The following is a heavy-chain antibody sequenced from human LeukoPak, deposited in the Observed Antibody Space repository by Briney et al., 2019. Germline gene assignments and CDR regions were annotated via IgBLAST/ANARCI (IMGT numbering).Heavy chain of an antibody. Sequence: PGGSLRLSCAASGFTFSSYAMHWVRQAPGKGLEWVAVISYDGSNKYYADSVKGRFTISRDSSKNTLYLQMNSLRVEDTAVYYCARAGGLRIAVAPIDRWGQGTLVTVSS. V-gene: IGHV3-30*14. D-gene: IGHD6-19*01. J-gene: IGHJ5*02. CDR1: GFTFSSYA. CDR3: ARAGGLRIAVAPIDR. CDR2: ISYDGSNK.